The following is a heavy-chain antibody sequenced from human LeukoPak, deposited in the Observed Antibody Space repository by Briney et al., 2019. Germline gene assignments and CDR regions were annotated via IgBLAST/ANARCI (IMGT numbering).Heavy chain of an antibody. J-gene: IGHJ4*02. D-gene: IGHD3-3*01. V-gene: IGHV1-18*01. CDR2: ISAYNGNT. CDR1: GYTFTSYG. CDR3: ARDRYDFWSGYPPFDY. Sequence: GASVKVSCKASGYTFTSYGISWVRQAPGQGLEWMGWISAYNGNTNYAQKLQGRVTMTTDTSTSTAYMELRSLRSDDTAVYYCARDRYDFWSGYPPFDYWGQGTLVTVSS.